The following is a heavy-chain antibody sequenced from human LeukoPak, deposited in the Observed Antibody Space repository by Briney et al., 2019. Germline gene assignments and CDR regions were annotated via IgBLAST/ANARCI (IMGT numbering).Heavy chain of an antibody. V-gene: IGHV1-2*02. D-gene: IGHD2-2*01. CDR2: INPNSGGT. CDR1: GYTFTRYY. J-gene: IGHJ1*01. CDR3: ARGTYCSSTSCFDGYFQH. Sequence: ASVKVPCKASGYTFTRYYMHWVRQAPGQGLEWMGWINPNSGGTNYAQKLQGRVTMTRDTSISTAYMELSRLRSDDTAVYYCARGTYCSSTSCFDGYFQHWGQGTLVTVSS.